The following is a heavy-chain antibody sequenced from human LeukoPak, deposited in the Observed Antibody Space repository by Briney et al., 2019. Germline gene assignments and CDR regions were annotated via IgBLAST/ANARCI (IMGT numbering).Heavy chain of an antibody. CDR1: GYTFTSYD. D-gene: IGHD3-3*01. V-gene: IGHV1-8*01. CDR3: ARGPPLRRFLEWLPLTRGLDY. Sequence: ASVKVSCKAPGYTFTSYDINWVRQATGQGLEWMGWMNPNSGNTGYAQKFQGRVTMTRNTSISTAYMELSSLRSEDTAVYYCARGPPLRRFLEWLPLTRGLDYWGQGTLVTVSS. CDR2: MNPNSGNT. J-gene: IGHJ4*02.